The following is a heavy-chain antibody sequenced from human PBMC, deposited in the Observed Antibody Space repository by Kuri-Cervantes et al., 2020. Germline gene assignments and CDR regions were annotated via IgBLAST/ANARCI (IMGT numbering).Heavy chain of an antibody. V-gene: IGHV4-31*03. D-gene: IGHD1-1*01. J-gene: IGHJ4*02. CDR2: IYYSGIT. CDR3: ARQRGSPSFDY. CDR1: GGSISSGGYY. Sequence: LRLTCTVSGGSISSGGYYWSWIRQHPGKGLEWIGYIYYSGITYYNPSLKSRVTISVDTSKNQFSLKLSSVTAADTAVYYCARQRGSPSFDYWGQGTLVTVSS.